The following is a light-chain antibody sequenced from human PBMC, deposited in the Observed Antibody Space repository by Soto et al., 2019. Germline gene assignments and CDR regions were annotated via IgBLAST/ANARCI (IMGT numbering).Light chain of an antibody. J-gene: IGKJ2*01. V-gene: IGKV3-15*01. CDR2: GAS. CDR1: QSVSSN. CDR3: QQYNNWPQT. Sequence: EIVMTQSPATLSVSPGERATLSCRASQSVSSNLAWYQQKPGQAPRLLIYGASTRATGIPARFSGSGSGTXXXXXXXSLQSEDFAVYYCQQYNNWPQTFGQGTKLEIK.